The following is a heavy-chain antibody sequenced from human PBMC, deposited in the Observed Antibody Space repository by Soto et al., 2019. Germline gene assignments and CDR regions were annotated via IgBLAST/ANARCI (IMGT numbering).Heavy chain of an antibody. Sequence: GSVKVSCKVSGYTLTELSMHWVRQAPGKGLEWMGGFDPEDGETIYAQKFQGRVTMTEDTSTDTAYMELSSLRSEDTAVYYCATRGGYCTNGVCPGAFDIWGQGTMVTVSS. CDR2: FDPEDGET. D-gene: IGHD2-8*01. J-gene: IGHJ3*02. V-gene: IGHV1-24*01. CDR1: GYTLTELS. CDR3: ATRGGYCTNGVCPGAFDI.